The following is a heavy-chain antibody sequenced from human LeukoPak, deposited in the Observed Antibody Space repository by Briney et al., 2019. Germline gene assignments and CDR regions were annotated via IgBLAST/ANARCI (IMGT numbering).Heavy chain of an antibody. J-gene: IGHJ4*02. D-gene: IGHD1-26*01. CDR1: GFTFSSYS. Sequence: GGSLRLSCAASGFTFSSYSMNWVRQAPGKGLEWVSSICSSSSYIYYADSVKGRFTISRDNAKNSLYLQMNSLRAEDTAVYYCAREEYSGSYYFDYWGQGTLVTVSS. CDR3: AREEYSGSYYFDY. CDR2: ICSSSSYI. V-gene: IGHV3-21*01.